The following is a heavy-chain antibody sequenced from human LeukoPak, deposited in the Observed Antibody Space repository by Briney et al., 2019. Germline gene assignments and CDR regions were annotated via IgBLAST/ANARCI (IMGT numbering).Heavy chain of an antibody. Sequence: GGSLRLSCAASGFTFSSYAMSWVRQAPGRGLGWGSAISGSGGSTYYADSVKGRFTISRDNSKNTLYLQMNSLRAEDTAVYYCAKSYSGYGSGSYYNRWGQGTLVTVSS. J-gene: IGHJ4*02. CDR1: GFTFSSYA. D-gene: IGHD3-10*01. CDR2: ISGSGGST. CDR3: AKSYSGYGSGSYYNR. V-gene: IGHV3-23*01.